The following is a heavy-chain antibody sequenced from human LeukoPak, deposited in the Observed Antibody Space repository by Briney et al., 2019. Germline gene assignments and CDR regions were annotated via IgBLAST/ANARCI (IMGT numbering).Heavy chain of an antibody. CDR1: GYTFTSYA. CDR2: INAGNGNT. CDR3: ARGDDYGDYWGLY. J-gene: IGHJ4*02. Sequence: GASVKVSCKASGYTFTSYAMHWVRQAPGQRLEWMGWINAGNGNTKYSQKFQGRVTITRDTSASTAYMELRSLISDDAVVYYCARGDDYGDYWGLYWGQGTLVTVSS. V-gene: IGHV1-3*01. D-gene: IGHD4-17*01.